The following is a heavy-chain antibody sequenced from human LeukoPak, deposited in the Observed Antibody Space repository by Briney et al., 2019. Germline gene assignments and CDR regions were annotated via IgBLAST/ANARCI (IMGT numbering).Heavy chain of an antibody. CDR1: GGSISSGGYY. J-gene: IGHJ4*02. CDR2: IYYSGST. Sequence: SETLSLTCTVSGGSISSGGYYWSWIRQHPGKGLEWIGYIYYSGSTYYNPSLKSRVTISVDMSQNQFSLKLSSVTAADTAVYYCARGDCSSYSCYDRYWGQGTLVTVSS. V-gene: IGHV4-31*03. D-gene: IGHD2-2*01. CDR3: ARGDCSSYSCYDRY.